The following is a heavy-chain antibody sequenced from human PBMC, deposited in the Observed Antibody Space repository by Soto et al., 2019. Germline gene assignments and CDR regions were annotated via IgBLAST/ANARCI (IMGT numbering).Heavy chain of an antibody. D-gene: IGHD3-10*01. CDR1: GFTFSYWS. CDR3: ATDLSVSVINKPFDY. J-gene: IGHJ4*02. Sequence: EVQLVEAGGGLVQPGGSLRLSCTASGFTFSYWSLNWVRQRPGKGLEWVAHINSGSSTVDYADSVRGRFTISRDDAKDSLFLQMNSLRDEDTAIYYYATDLSVSVINKPFDYWGQGTLVTVSS. CDR2: INSGSSTV. V-gene: IGHV3-48*02.